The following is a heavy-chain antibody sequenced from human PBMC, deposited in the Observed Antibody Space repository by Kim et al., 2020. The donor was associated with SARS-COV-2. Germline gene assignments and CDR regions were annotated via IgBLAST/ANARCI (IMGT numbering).Heavy chain of an antibody. V-gene: IGHV3-23*01. D-gene: IGHD5-12*01. CDR2: ISGGGETT. Sequence: GGSLRLSCAASGFTFSSYPMTWVRQAPGKGLDCVSVISGGGETTYYADSVKGRFTISRDNSKNMLYLQMNSLRAEDTAVYYCAKEDGRDGYKDYSDYWGQGTLVTVSS. CDR3: AKEDGRDGYKDYSDY. J-gene: IGHJ4*02. CDR1: GFTFSSYP.